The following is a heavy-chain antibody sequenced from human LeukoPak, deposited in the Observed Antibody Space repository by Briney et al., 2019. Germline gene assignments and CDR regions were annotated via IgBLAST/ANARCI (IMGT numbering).Heavy chain of an antibody. CDR3: ARDRSGGSGMDV. CDR1: GFTFSSYG. CDR2: IWYDGSNK. D-gene: IGHD3-10*01. Sequence: PGRSPRLSCAASGFTFSSYGMHWVRQAPGKGLEWVAVIWYDGSNKYYADSVEGRFTISRDNSKNTLYLQMNSLRAEDTAVYYCARDRSGGSGMDVWGQGTTVTVSS. V-gene: IGHV3-33*01. J-gene: IGHJ6*02.